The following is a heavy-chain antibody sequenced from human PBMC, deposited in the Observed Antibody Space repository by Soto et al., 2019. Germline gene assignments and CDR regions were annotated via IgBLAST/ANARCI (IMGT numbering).Heavy chain of an antibody. Sequence: QVQLQQWGAGLLKPSETLSLSCTVYGGSFSGYYWSWIRQPPGKGLEWIGEINHSGSTNYNPSLKSRVTISVDTSKNQFSLKLSSVTAADTAVYYCARKRWSLRTLWFDPWGQETLVTVSS. D-gene: IGHD2-15*01. CDR2: INHSGST. CDR1: GGSFSGYY. J-gene: IGHJ5*02. CDR3: ARKRWSLRTLWFDP. V-gene: IGHV4-34*01.